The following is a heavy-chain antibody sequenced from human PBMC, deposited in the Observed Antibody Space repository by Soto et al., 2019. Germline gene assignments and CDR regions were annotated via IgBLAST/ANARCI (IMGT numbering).Heavy chain of an antibody. J-gene: IGHJ3*02. CDR1: GFSFRNYG. CDR2: IWYDGIDK. Sequence: GGSLRLSCAASGFSFRNYGMHWVRQAPGKGLEWVALIWYDGIDKYYADSVKGRFTISRDNSKNTLYLQMNSLRAEDTAVYYCAREKIAVAGAVSGAFDIWGQGTLVT. CDR3: AREKIAVAGAVSGAFDI. D-gene: IGHD6-19*01. V-gene: IGHV3-33*01.